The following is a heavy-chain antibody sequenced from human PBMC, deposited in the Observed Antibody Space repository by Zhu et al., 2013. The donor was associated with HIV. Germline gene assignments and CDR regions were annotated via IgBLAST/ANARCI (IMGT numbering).Heavy chain of an antibody. CDR3: ARCYYYDSSGYHPSDY. CDR1: GGSFSGYY. J-gene: IGHJ4*02. Sequence: QVQLQQWGAGLLKPSETLSLTCAVYGGSFSGYYWSWIRQPPGKGLEWIGEINHSGSTNYNPSLKSRVTISVDTSKNQFSLKLSSVTAADTAVYYCARCYYYDSSGYHPSDYWGQGTLVTVSS. D-gene: IGHD3-22*01. CDR2: INHSGST. V-gene: IGHV4-34*01.